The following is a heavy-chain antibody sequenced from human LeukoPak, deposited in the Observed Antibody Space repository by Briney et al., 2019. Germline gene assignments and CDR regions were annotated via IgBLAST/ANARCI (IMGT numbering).Heavy chain of an antibody. V-gene: IGHV4-31*03. CDR2: IYYSGST. CDR3: ASRGYYYYYGMDV. CDR1: GGSISSGGYY. J-gene: IGHJ6*02. Sequence: SQTLSLTCTVSGGSISSGGYYWSWIRQHPGKGLEWIGYIYYSGSTYYNPSLKSRVAISVDTSKNQFSLKLSSVTAADTAVYYCASRGYYYYYGMDVWGQGTTVTVSS.